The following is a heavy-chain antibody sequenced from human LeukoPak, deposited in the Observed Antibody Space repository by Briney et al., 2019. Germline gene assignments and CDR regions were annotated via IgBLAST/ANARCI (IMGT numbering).Heavy chain of an antibody. D-gene: IGHD4-23*01. CDR3: ASGGVRTVVNPYYYYYGMDV. J-gene: IGHJ6*02. CDR2: INQDGSAR. CDR1: GFTFSSYW. V-gene: IGHV3-7*01. Sequence: GGSLRLSCAASGFTFSSYWMIWVRQAPGKGLEWVANINQDGSARYSVDSVKGRFTISRDNAKNSLYLQMNSLRAEDTAVYYCASGGVRTVVNPYYYYYGMDVWGQGTTVTVSS.